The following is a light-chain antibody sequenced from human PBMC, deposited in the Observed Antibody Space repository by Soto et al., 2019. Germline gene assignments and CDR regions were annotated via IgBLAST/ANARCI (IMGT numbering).Light chain of an antibody. CDR3: QKFNKWPWT. CDR2: GAS. J-gene: IGKJ1*01. CDR1: QSITRN. Sequence: IRMTQSPATLSVYPGERATLSCRASQSITRNLAWYQQSPGQAPRLLIYGASTRATGIPARFSGSGSGTEFTLTISSLQSEDFAVYYCQKFNKWPWTFGQGTKVDIK. V-gene: IGKV3-15*01.